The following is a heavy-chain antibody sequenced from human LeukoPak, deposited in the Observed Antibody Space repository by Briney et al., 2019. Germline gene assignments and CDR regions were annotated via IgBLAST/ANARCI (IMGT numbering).Heavy chain of an antibody. V-gene: IGHV1-69*06. CDR2: IIPIFGTA. J-gene: IGHJ4*02. D-gene: IGHD1-26*01. CDR1: GYTFTTYN. CDR3: ASAPRERPVAFNY. Sequence: SVKVSCKASGYTFTTYNIHWVRQAPGQGLEWMGGIIPIFGTANYAQKFQGRVTITADKSTSTAYMELSSLRSEDTAVYHCASAPRERPVAFNYRVLETL.